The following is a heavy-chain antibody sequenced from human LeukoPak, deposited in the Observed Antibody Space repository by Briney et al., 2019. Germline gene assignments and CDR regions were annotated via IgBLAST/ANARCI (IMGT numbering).Heavy chain of an antibody. CDR1: GFTFSSYA. CDR3: AKEWSDSYYFDY. D-gene: IGHD3-3*01. J-gene: IGHJ4*02. V-gene: IGHV3-23*01. Sequence: GGFLRLSCAASGFTFSSYAMSWVRQAPGKGLEWVSAISVSDDSTYYADSVKGRFTISRDNSKNTLYLQMNSLRAEDTAVYYCAKEWSDSYYFDYWGQGTLVTVSS. CDR2: ISVSDDST.